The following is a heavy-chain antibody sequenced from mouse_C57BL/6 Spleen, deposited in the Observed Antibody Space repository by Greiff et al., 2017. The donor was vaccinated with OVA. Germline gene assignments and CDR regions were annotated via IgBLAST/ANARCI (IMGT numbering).Heavy chain of an antibody. Sequence: VQLQQSGAELVRPGASVKLSCTAHRFTIKDYYMNWVKQRPEQGLEWIGRIDPEDGDTDYAAKFQGKATMTAYTSSNTAYLQLSSLTSEDTAVYYCTTLGPTASNVWGTGTTVTVSS. D-gene: IGHD1-2*01. CDR1: RFTIKDYY. CDR3: TTLGPTASNV. V-gene: IGHV14-1*01. CDR2: IDPEDGDT. J-gene: IGHJ1*03.